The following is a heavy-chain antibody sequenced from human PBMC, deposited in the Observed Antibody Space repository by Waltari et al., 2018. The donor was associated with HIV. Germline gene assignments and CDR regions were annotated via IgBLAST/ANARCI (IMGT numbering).Heavy chain of an antibody. CDR3: TRIKGTIYSSYFGMDV. J-gene: IGHJ6*02. Sequence: QLQLQESGPGLVKPSETLSLTCTVSGGAMSSRRNDYWGWNRQPPGKGLEWIGSISYSENTYYNPSLKGRVTLSIDTSENQFSLRLNSVTATDTAVYYCTRIKGTIYSSYFGMDVWGQGTTVIVSS. V-gene: IGHV4-39*01. D-gene: IGHD3-10*01. CDR2: ISYSENT. CDR1: GGAMSSRRNDY.